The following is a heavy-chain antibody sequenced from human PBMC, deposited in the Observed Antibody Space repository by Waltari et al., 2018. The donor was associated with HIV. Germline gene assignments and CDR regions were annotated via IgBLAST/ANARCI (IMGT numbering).Heavy chain of an antibody. Sequence: EVQVVESGGSLIQPGGSLRLSCAASGFTVSGWYLTWVRQDPGEGLEWISLIFGGRSPSYADSVKCRFTLSIDTSTNTIYLQMDNLRAEDTAMYHCATTSTVGRNWHFDVWGRGSLVTVSS. J-gene: IGHJ2*01. V-gene: IGHV3-53*01. CDR2: IFGGRSP. D-gene: IGHD4-17*01. CDR1: GFTVSGWY. CDR3: ATTSTVGRNWHFDV.